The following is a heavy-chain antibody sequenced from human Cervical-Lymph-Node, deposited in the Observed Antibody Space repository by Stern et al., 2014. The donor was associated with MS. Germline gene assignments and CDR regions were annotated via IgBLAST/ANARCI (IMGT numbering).Heavy chain of an antibody. D-gene: IGHD1-26*01. CDR1: GFTFRNAW. CDR2: IKTNTDGGTT. CDR3: TALDRSYPYYYYGMDV. J-gene: IGHJ6*02. Sequence: EMQLVESGGGLVKPGGSLRLSCAASGFTFRNAWMTWIRQAPGQGLEWVGRIKTNTDGGTTDYAAPVKGRFTISRDDSKNTLYLQMNSLKTEDTAVYYCTALDRSYPYYYYGMDVWGQGTTVTVSS. V-gene: IGHV3-15*01.